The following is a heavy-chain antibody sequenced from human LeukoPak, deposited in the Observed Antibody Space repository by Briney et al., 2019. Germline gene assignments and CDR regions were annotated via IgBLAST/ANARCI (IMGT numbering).Heavy chain of an antibody. CDR2: IDPSGSYT. CDR3: ARLDYYGSGSYYNEDY. V-gene: IGHV5-10-1*01. D-gene: IGHD3-10*01. Sequence: GESLKISCKGSGYSFTSYWISWVRQMPGKGLEWMGRIDPSGSYTNYSPSFQGHVTISADKSISTAYLQWSSLKASDTAMYYCARLDYYGSGSYYNEDYWGQGTLVTVSS. CDR1: GYSFTSYW. J-gene: IGHJ4*02.